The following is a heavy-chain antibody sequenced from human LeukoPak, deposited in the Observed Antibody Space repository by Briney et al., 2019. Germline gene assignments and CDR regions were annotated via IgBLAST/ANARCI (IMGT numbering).Heavy chain of an antibody. V-gene: IGHV1-8*03. D-gene: IGHD3-3*01. CDR1: GYTFTSYD. CDR2: MNPNSGNT. J-gene: IGHJ3*02. Sequence: ASVKVSCKASGYTFTSYDINWVRQATGQGLEWMGWMNPNSGNTGYAQKFQGRVTITRNTSISTAYMELSSLRSEDTAVYYCARGGYDFWSGSNDALDIWGQGTMVTVSS. CDR3: ARGGYDFWSGSNDALDI.